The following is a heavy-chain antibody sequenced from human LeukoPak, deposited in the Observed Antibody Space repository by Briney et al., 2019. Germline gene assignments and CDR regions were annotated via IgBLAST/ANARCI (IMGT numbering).Heavy chain of an antibody. J-gene: IGHJ4*02. V-gene: IGHV4-34*01. CDR1: GGSFSGYY. D-gene: IGHD5-12*01. CDR2: INHSGST. CDR3: ARLGGQLRPFDY. Sequence: SETLSLTCAVYGGSFSGYYWSWIRQPPGKGLEWIGEINHSGSTNYNPSLKSRVTISVDTSKNQFSLKLSSVTAADTAVYYCARLGGQLRPFDYWGQGTLVTVSS.